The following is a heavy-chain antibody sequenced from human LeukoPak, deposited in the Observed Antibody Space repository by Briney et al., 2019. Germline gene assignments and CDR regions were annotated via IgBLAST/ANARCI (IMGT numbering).Heavy chain of an antibody. V-gene: IGHV3-66*01. J-gene: IGHJ4*02. D-gene: IGHD6-19*01. CDR1: GFTFSNYA. CDR3: AKGTSVAGTIFGY. CDR2: VYGGGTT. Sequence: GGSLRLSCAASGFTFSNYAMSWVRQAPGKGLEWVSVVYGGGTTYYADSVKGRFAISRDNSMNTVHLQMDSLRDEDTAVYYCAKGTSVAGTIFGYWGQGTLVTVSS.